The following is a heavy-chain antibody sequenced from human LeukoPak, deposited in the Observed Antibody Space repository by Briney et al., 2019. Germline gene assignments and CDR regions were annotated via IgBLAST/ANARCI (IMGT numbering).Heavy chain of an antibody. CDR3: ARVRPRDNSWYDAFDI. CDR2: IYITGST. D-gene: IGHD6-13*01. J-gene: IGHJ3*02. Sequence: ASETLSLTCTVSSGSISSYSWSWIRQPAGKGLEWIGRIYITGSTDYNPSLKSRVTMSVDTSKNQFSLKLNSVTAADTAVYYCARVRPRDNSWYDAFDIWGQGTMVTVSS. V-gene: IGHV4-4*07. CDR1: SGSISSYS.